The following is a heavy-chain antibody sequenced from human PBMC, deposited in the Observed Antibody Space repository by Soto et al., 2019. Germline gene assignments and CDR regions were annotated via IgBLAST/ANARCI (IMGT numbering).Heavy chain of an antibody. D-gene: IGHD4-4*01. CDR3: ARLPFDYSSRWFDP. CDR1: GGPISSSSYY. CDR2: IYYSGST. V-gene: IGHV4-39*01. J-gene: IGHJ5*02. Sequence: LETLSLTCPVSGGPISSSSYYWGWIRQPPGKGLEWIGSIYYSGSTYYNPSLKSRVTISVDTSKNQFSLKLSSVTAADTAVYYCARLPFDYSSRWFDPWGQGTLVTVSS.